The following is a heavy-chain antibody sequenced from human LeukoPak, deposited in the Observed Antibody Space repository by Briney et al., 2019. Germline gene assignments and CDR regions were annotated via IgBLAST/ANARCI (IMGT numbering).Heavy chain of an antibody. CDR2: ISSSSSYI. CDR3: ARDKFYYYMDV. V-gene: IGHV3-21*01. J-gene: IGHJ6*03. Sequence: GGSLRLSCAASGFTFSSYSMNWVRQAPGKGLEWVSSISSSSSYIYYADSVKGRFTISRDNAKNSLYLQMNSLRAEDMAVYYCARDKFYYYMDVWGKGTTVTVSS. CDR1: GFTFSSYS.